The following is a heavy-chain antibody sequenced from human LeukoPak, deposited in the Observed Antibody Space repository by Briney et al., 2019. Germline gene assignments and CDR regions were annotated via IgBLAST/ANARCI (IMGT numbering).Heavy chain of an antibody. CDR3: ARVIVTIFGVVIYFDY. CDR2: INHSGST. CDR1: GGSISSYY. V-gene: IGHV4-34*01. Sequence: SETLSLTCTVSGGSISSYYWSWIRQPPGKGLEWIGEINHSGSTNYNPSLKSRVTISVDTSKNQFSLKLSSVTAADTAVYYCARVIVTIFGVVIYFDYWGQGTLVTVSS. J-gene: IGHJ4*02. D-gene: IGHD3-3*01.